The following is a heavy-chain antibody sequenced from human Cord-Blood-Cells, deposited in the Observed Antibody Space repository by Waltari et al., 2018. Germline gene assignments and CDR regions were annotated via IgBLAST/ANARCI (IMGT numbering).Heavy chain of an antibody. J-gene: IGHJ6*02. CDR1: GYTFTSYD. V-gene: IGHV1-8*01. D-gene: IGHD6-19*01. CDR3: ARGYSSGWYYYYYGMDV. Sequence: QVQLVQSGAEVKKPGASVKVSCKASGYTFTSYDINWVRQATGQGLEWMGWMNPTSGNTGYAQKFQGRVTMTRNTSISTAYMELSSLRSEDTAVYYCARGYSSGWYYYYYGMDVWGQGTTVTVSS. CDR2: MNPTSGNT.